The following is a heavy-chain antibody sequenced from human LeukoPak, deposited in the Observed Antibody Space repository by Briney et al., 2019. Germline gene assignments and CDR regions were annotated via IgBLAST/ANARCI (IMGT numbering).Heavy chain of an antibody. CDR2: IRYDGSNK. J-gene: IGHJ4*02. CDR3: AKFSYSSSSGDDY. Sequence: GGSLRLSCAASGFTFSSYGMHWVRQAPGKGLEWVAFIRYDGSNKYYADSVKGRFTISRDNSKNTLYLQMNSLRAEDTAVYYCAKFSYSSSSGDDYWGQGTLVTVSS. V-gene: IGHV3-30*02. CDR1: GFTFSSYG. D-gene: IGHD6-6*01.